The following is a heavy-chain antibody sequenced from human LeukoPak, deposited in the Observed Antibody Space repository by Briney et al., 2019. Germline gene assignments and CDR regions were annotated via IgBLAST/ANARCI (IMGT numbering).Heavy chain of an antibody. V-gene: IGHV3-30*02. CDR2: IRYDGSNK. D-gene: IGHD4-17*01. CDR1: GFTFSSYG. CDR3: ARTTVTYIRYYYYMDV. J-gene: IGHJ6*03. Sequence: GGSLRLSCAASGFTFSSYGMHWVRQAPGKGLEWVAFIRYDGSNKYYADSVKGRFTISRDNAKNSLYLQMNSLRAEDTAVYYCARTTVTYIRYYYYMDVWGKGTTVTVSS.